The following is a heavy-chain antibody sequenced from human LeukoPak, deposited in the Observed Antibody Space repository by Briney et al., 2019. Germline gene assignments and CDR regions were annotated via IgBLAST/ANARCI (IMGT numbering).Heavy chain of an antibody. D-gene: IGHD6-13*01. CDR2: ISWNSGSI. J-gene: IGHJ4*02. CDR1: GFTFDDYA. V-gene: IGHV3-9*01. CDR3: AKDNQFRYSSSWTIDY. Sequence: GGSLRLSCAASGFTFDDYAMYWVRQVPGKGLEWVSGISWNSGSIGYADSVKGRFTISRDNTKNSLYLQMNSLRAEDTALYYCAKDNQFRYSSSWTIDYWGQGTLVTVSS.